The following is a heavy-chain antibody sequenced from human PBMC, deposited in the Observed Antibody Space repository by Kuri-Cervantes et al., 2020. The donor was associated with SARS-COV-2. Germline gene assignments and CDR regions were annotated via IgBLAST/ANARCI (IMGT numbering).Heavy chain of an antibody. CDR3: ARDRNLGAWYFDL. CDR2: IKQDGSEK. J-gene: IGHJ2*01. Sequence: ETLSLTCAASGFTFSSYWRSWVRQAAGKGLEWVANIKQDGSEKYYADSVKGVITIFRDNTKNSLFLQRNMLRAETTAVYYCARDRNLGAWYFDLWGRGTLVTVSS. CDR1: GFTFSSYW. D-gene: IGHD7-27*01. V-gene: IGHV3-7*01.